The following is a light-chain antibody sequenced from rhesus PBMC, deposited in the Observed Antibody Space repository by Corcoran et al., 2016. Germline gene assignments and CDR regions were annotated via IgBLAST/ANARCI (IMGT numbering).Light chain of an antibody. V-gene: IGKV1-69*01. Sequence: DIQMTQSPSSLSASVGDRVTITCRASQGISNWLAWYQQKPGKAPKLLIHRTSSLGAGVPSRFSGSGSGSDLTIPIRSLQPDDIATYYCQQYDTSPVTFGGGTKVDLK. CDR2: RTS. CDR1: QGISNW. CDR3: QQYDTSPVT. J-gene: IGKJ4*01.